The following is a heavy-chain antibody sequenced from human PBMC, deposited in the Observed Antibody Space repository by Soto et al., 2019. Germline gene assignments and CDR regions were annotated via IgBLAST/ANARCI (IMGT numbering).Heavy chain of an antibody. D-gene: IGHD3-22*01. J-gene: IGHJ3*02. CDR2: IYSGGST. CDR1: GFTVSSNY. V-gene: IGHV3-53*01. Sequence: GGSLRLSCAASGFTVSSNYMSWVGQAPGKGLEWVSVIYSGGSTYYADSVKGRFTISRDNSKNTLYLQMNSLGAEDTAVYYCASGVDYYDSSGYDLAFDIWGQGTMVTVSS. CDR3: ASGVDYYDSSGYDLAFDI.